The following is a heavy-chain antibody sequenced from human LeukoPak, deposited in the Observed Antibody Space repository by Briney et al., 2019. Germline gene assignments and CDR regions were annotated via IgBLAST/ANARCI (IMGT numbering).Heavy chain of an antibody. CDR2: ICYSGST. D-gene: IGHD3-10*01. CDR1: GGSISNSDYY. CDR3: ATHGGDGPRSSNFDY. Sequence: SETLSLTCTVSGGSISNSDYYWGWIRQPPGKALEWIGSICYSGSTLHNPSLMSRVTMSVDTSKYQFTLKLSSVTAADTADYYCATHGGDGPRSSNFDYWGQGTLVTVSS. J-gene: IGHJ4*02. V-gene: IGHV4-39*01.